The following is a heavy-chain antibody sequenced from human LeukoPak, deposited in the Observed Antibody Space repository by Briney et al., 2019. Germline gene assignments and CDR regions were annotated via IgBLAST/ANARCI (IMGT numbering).Heavy chain of an antibody. J-gene: IGHJ5*02. V-gene: IGHV4-34*01. CDR3: AKGGRRSDTAMANWFGP. CDR2: INHSGST. CDR1: GGSFSGYY. D-gene: IGHD5-18*01. Sequence: SEALSLTCAVYGGSFSGYYWSWIRQPPGKGLEWIGEINHSGSTNYNPSLKSRVTISVDTSKNQFSLKLSSVTAADTAVYYCAKGGRRSDTAMANWFGPWGQGTLVTVSS.